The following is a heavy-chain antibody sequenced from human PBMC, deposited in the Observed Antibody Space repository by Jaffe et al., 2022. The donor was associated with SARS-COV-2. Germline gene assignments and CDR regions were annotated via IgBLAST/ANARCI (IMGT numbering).Heavy chain of an antibody. CDR2: IYWDDDK. CDR3: AHRRVDYGDFETNWFDP. V-gene: IGHV2-5*02. Sequence: QITLKESGPTLVKPTQTLTLTCTFSGFSLSTSGVGVGWIRQPPGKALEWLALIYWDDDKRYSPSLKSRLTITKDTSKNQVVLTMTNMDPVDTATYYCAHRRVDYGDFETNWFDPWGQGTLVTVSS. CDR1: GFSLSTSGVG. J-gene: IGHJ5*02. D-gene: IGHD4-17*01.